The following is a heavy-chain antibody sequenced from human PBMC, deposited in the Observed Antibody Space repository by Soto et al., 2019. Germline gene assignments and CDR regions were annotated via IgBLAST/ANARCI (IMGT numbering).Heavy chain of an antibody. V-gene: IGHV3-23*01. CDR1: GFIFSNYA. J-gene: IGHJ3*02. CDR2: ISGSGAGT. CDR3: ARDKGCSTTTCHWNACDI. Sequence: GGSLRLSCAASGFIFSNYALSWVRQAPGKGLEWVSAISGSGAGTYYADSVKGRFTISRDNSKKTLYLQMNSLRAEHTAVYYCARDKGCSTTTCHWNACDIWCQGTMVTVSS. D-gene: IGHD2-2*01.